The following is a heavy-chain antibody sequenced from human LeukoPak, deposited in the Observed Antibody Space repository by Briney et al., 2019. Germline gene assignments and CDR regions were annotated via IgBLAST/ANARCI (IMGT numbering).Heavy chain of an antibody. CDR3: ARKGAMDV. Sequence: GGSLRLSCAASGFTFSTYWMSWVRQAPGKGLEWVANMNQDGSEKYYVDSVKGRFIISRDNAKNSLYLQMNSLRAEDTAVYYCARKGAMDVWGQGTTVTVSS. CDR2: MNQDGSEK. J-gene: IGHJ6*02. CDR1: GFTFSTYW. V-gene: IGHV3-7*05.